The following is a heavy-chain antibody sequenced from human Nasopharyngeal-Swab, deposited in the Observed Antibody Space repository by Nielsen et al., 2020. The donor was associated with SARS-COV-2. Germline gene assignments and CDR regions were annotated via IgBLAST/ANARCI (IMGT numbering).Heavy chain of an antibody. D-gene: IGHD6-13*01. CDR2: IIPILGIA. J-gene: IGHJ3*02. CDR1: GVTFSSYA. CDR3: ARHVGSSWYLDAFDI. Sequence: SVKVSCKASGVTFSSYAISWVRQAPGQGLEWMVGIIPILGIANYAQKFQGRVTITADKSTSTAYMELSSLRSEDTAMYYCARHVGSSWYLDAFDIWGQGTMVTVSS. V-gene: IGHV1-69*10.